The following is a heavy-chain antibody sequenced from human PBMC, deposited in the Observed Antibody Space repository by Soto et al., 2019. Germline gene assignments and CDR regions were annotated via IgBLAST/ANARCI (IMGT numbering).Heavy chain of an antibody. D-gene: IGHD3-9*01. CDR1: GGTFSSYA. CDR2: IIPIFGGT. J-gene: IGHJ6*02. CDR3: ASFRPDWLLPAPYYYYGMDV. Sequence: GASVKVSCKASGGTFSSYAISWVRQAPEQGLEWMGGIIPIFGGTNYAQKFQGRVTMTRDTSISTAYMELSRLRSDDTAVYYCASFRPDWLLPAPYYYYGMDVWGQGPTVTVSS. V-gene: IGHV1-2*02.